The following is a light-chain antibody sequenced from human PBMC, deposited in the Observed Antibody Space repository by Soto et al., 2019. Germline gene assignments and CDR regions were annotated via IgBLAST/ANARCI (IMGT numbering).Light chain of an antibody. CDR1: QSVTTY. CDR3: VQRSNWHTILY. Sequence: EIVLTHPPATLSTSPWDIATLSFRASQSVTTYLAWYQQKPGQAPRLLIYDASNRATGIPARFSGSGSGTDFTPTISSLEPEDFAFSYCVQRSNWHTILYLGGGTRWRS. CDR2: DAS. V-gene: IGKV3-11*01. J-gene: IGKJ4*01.